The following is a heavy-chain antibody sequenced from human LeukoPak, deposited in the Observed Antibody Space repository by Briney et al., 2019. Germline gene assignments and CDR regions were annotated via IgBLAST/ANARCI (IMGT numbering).Heavy chain of an antibody. CDR2: IQQHGSET. Sequence: GGSLRLSCEGSGFTFSNYWMSWVRQAPGKGLEWVANIQQHGSETYYGDSVKGRFTISRDNAKNSLYLQMNSLRAEDTAVYYCARLRYYGMDVWGQGTTVTVSS. CDR3: ARLRYYGMDV. J-gene: IGHJ6*02. V-gene: IGHV3-7*01. CDR1: GFTFSNYW.